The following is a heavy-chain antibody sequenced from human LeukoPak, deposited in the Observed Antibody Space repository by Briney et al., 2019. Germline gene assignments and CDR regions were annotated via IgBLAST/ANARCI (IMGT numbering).Heavy chain of an antibody. CDR2: ISGDGGST. Sequence: PGGSLRLSCAASGFTFSSWPMSWVRQAPGKGLEWVSAISGDGGSTDYADSVRGRFTISRDNSKNTLYLQRNSLRAEDTAVYYCAKIKGEQRVHFDYWGQGTLVTVSS. D-gene: IGHD6-25*01. CDR3: AKIKGEQRVHFDY. CDR1: GFTFSSWP. V-gene: IGHV3-23*01. J-gene: IGHJ4*02.